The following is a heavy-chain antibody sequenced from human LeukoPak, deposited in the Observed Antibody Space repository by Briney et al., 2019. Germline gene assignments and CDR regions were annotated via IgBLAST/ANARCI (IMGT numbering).Heavy chain of an antibody. CDR1: GFTLSSYS. CDR3: AKFPITGTPAYFDY. J-gene: IGHJ4*02. V-gene: IGHV3-23*01. CDR2: ISGSGGST. Sequence: GGSLRLSCAASGFTLSSYSMNWVRQAPGKGLVWVSAISGSGGSTYYADSVKGRLTISRDNSKNTLYLQMNSLRAEDTAVYYCAKFPITGTPAYFDYWGQGTLVTVSS. D-gene: IGHD1-7*01.